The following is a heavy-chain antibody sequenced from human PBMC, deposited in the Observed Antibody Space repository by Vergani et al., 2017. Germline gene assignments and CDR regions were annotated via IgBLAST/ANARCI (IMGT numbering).Heavy chain of an antibody. J-gene: IGHJ4*02. CDR3: ARGSGSYYGDY. D-gene: IGHD3-10*01. Sequence: QVQLVQSGAEVKKPGASVKVCCKASGGTFSSYAISWVRQAPGQGLEWMGRIIPILGIANYAQKFQGRVTITADKSTSTAYMELSSLRSEDTAVYYCARGSGSYYGDYWGQGTLVTVSS. CDR2: IIPILGIA. V-gene: IGHV1-69*04. CDR1: GGTFSSYA.